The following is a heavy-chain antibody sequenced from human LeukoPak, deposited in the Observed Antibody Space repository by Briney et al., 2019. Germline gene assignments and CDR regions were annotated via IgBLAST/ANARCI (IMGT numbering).Heavy chain of an antibody. CDR1: GFTFCSYR. J-gene: IGHJ4*02. D-gene: IGHD3-22*01. CDR2: INSDGSST. V-gene: IGHV3-74*01. Sequence: GGSLRLSCAASGFTFCSYRMHWVRQAPGKGQVWVSRINSDGSSTTFADSVKGRFTISRGNAKNTLYLQMNSLRAEDTAVYYCAKDLELAYYDSSGYDYWGQGTLVTVSS. CDR3: AKDLELAYYDSSGYDY.